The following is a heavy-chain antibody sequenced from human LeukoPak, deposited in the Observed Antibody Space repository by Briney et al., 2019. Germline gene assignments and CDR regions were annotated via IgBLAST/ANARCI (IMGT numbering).Heavy chain of an antibody. CDR2: IHHDGRI. D-gene: IGHD3-16*02. CDR1: GGSIDSTNW. J-gene: IGHJ4*02. CDR3: ARSHDHLWGNYPDY. V-gene: IGHV4/OR15-8*01. Sequence: SETLSLTCDASGGSIDSTNWWNWVRQPPGKGLEWIGEIHHDGRINYNPSLKSRVTLSVDKSKNQFSLRLNSVTAADTAMYYCARSHDHLWGNYPDYWGQGTLVTVSS.